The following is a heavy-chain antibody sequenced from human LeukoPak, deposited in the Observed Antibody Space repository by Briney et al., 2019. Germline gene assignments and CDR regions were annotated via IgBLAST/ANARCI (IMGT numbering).Heavy chain of an antibody. V-gene: IGHV3-33*01. CDR1: GFTFSSYG. J-gene: IGHJ4*02. CDR2: IWYDGSNK. D-gene: IGHD5-24*01. Sequence: GRSLRLSCAASGFTFSSYGMHWVRQAPGKGLEWVAVIWYDGSNKYYADSVKGRFTISRDNSKNTLYLQMNSLRAEDTAVYYCARDCEVLGDLATIPPGFDYWGQGTLVTVSS. CDR3: ARDCEVLGDLATIPPGFDY.